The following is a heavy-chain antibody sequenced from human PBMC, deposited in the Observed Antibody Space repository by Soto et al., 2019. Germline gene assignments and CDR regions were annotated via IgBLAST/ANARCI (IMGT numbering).Heavy chain of an antibody. CDR2: ISYDGRNK. CDR1: GFTFSSYG. Sequence: GGSLRLSXAASGFTFSSYGMHWVRQAPGKGLEWVAVISYDGRNKYYADAVKGRFTISRDISKNTLYLQMSSLRAEDTAVYYCVKDGSSGWPYFYDMDVWGQGTTVTVSS. J-gene: IGHJ6*02. CDR3: VKDGSSGWPYFYDMDV. D-gene: IGHD6-19*01. V-gene: IGHV3-30*18.